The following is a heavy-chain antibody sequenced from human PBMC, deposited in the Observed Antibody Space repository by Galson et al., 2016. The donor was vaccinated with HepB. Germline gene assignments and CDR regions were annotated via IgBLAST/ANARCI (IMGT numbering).Heavy chain of an antibody. CDR3: AKDGRIYCSSASCHDHFHY. Sequence: SLRLSCAASGFTFSSYGMHWVRRAPGKGLEWVAFISYDGSNKKYADSVKGRFTISRDNSKKTLYLQMNSLGAEDTAVYYCAKDGRIYCSSASCHDHFHYWGQGTLVTVSS. J-gene: IGHJ4*02. D-gene: IGHD2-2*01. CDR2: ISYDGSNK. V-gene: IGHV3-30*18. CDR1: GFTFSSYG.